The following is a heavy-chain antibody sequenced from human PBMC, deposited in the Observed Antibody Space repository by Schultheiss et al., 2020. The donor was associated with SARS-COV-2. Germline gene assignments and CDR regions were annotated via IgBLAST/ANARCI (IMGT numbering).Heavy chain of an antibody. D-gene: IGHD2-2*01. J-gene: IGHJ6*02. CDR3: ARDAVDCSSSSCPTTQLYYYYYYGMDV. V-gene: IGHV3-30*04. CDR1: GFTFSDYA. Sequence: GGSLRLSCAASGFTFSDYAMSWVRQAPRKGLEWVAVISYDGTNKYYTDSVKGRFTISRDNSKNTLYLQMNSLRAEDTAVYYCARDAVDCSSSSCPTTQLYYYYYYGMDVWGQGTTVTVSS. CDR2: ISYDGTNK.